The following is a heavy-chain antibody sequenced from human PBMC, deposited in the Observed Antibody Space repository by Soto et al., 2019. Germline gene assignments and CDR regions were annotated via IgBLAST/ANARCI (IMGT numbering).Heavy chain of an antibody. V-gene: IGHV6-1*01. Sequence: SQTLSLTCAISGDSVSSNSAAWNWIRQSPSRGLEWLGRTYYRSKWYNDYAVSVKSRITINPDTSKNQFSLQLNSVTPEDTAVYYCARVSGTIVGVVTAYYYYYIDVWGKGTSVTVSS. CDR2: TYYRSKWYN. CDR3: ARVSGTIVGVVTAYYYYYIDV. CDR1: GDSVSSNSAA. D-gene: IGHD3-3*01. J-gene: IGHJ6*03.